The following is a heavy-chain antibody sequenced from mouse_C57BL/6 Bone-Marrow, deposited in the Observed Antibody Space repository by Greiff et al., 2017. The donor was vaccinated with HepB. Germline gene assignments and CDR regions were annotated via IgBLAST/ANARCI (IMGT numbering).Heavy chain of an antibody. Sequence: QVQLQQPGAELVKPGASVKLSCKASGYTFTTYWMHWVKQRPGRGLEWIGRIDPNSGGTKYNEKFKSKATLTVDKPSSTAYMQLSSLTSEDSAVYYCARREGGYYWYFDVWGTGTTVTVSS. CDR3: ARREGGYYWYFDV. D-gene: IGHD1-1*02. J-gene: IGHJ1*03. CDR1: GYTFTTYW. CDR2: IDPNSGGT. V-gene: IGHV1-72*01.